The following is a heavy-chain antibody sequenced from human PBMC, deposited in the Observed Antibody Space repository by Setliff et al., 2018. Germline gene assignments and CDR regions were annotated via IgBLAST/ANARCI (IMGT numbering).Heavy chain of an antibody. Sequence: SETLSLTCAVSGVSINSLNWWTWVRQPPGKGLEWIGEIYHDGPSVHYNPSLKSRVTMSVDKSKNQFSLTLSSVTAVDTAVYYCVREGYSEYFQDWGRGTLVTVSS. CDR3: VREGYSEYFQD. D-gene: IGHD1-1*01. V-gene: IGHV4-4*02. CDR2: IYHDGPSV. J-gene: IGHJ1*01. CDR1: GVSINSLNW.